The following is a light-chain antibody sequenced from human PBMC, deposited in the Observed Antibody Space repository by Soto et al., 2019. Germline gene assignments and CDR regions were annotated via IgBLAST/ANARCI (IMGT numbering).Light chain of an antibody. Sequence: EIVLTQSPATLSLSPGERATLSCRASQSVSSYLAWYQQKPGQAPRLLIYDASNRATGIPARFSGSGSGTDFTLTISSLEPEYFAVYYCQQRSNFFGPGTKVDIK. CDR1: QSVSSY. V-gene: IGKV3-11*01. CDR2: DAS. CDR3: QQRSNF. J-gene: IGKJ3*01.